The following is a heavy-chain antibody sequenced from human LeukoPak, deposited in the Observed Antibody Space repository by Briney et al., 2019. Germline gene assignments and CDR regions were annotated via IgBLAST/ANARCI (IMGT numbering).Heavy chain of an antibody. V-gene: IGHV3-23*01. D-gene: IGHD3-22*01. CDR2: ISCSGGTT. J-gene: IGHJ4*02. CDR1: GFSFSSYA. Sequence: GGSLRLSCAASGFSFSSYAMSWVRQAPGKGLEWVSAISCSGGTTYYADSMKGRFTISRDNSKNTLYLQMNSLRAEDAAVYYCANLECGIVVVPSGHFDYWGQGTLVTVSS. CDR3: ANLECGIVVVPSGHFDY.